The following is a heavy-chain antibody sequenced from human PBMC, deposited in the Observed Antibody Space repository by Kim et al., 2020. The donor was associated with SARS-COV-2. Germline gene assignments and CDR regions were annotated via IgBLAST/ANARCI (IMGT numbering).Heavy chain of an antibody. Sequence: YLDSVKGRFTISRDNAKSSLYLQMDSLRAEDTAVYYCARDKSIPSYDAFDIWGQGTMVTVSS. CDR3: ARDKSIPSYDAFDI. J-gene: IGHJ3*02. V-gene: IGHV3-7*03. D-gene: IGHD3-10*01.